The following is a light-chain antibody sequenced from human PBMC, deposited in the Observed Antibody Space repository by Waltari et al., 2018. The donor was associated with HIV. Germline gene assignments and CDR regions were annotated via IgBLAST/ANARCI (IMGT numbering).Light chain of an antibody. Sequence: DIQMTQSPSSLSASVGDRVTITCRASQSISPYLNLYHQKPGKAPKLLIYGAFSLQSGVPAGFSGSGSRTDFTLTITSLQPEDFATYYCQQSYRIPLAFGGGTKVEL. J-gene: IGKJ4*01. CDR3: QQSYRIPLA. CDR1: QSISPY. CDR2: GAF. V-gene: IGKV1-39*01.